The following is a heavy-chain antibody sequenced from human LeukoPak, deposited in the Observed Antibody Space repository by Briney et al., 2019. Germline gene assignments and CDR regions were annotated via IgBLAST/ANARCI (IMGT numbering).Heavy chain of an antibody. CDR2: ISGGTSTI. CDR3: ATGEYGGKY. CDR1: GFTFSSSG. J-gene: IGHJ4*02. Sequence: GGSLRLSCAASGFTFSSSGMNWVRQAPGKGLEWISYISGGTSTIYYADSVKGRFTISRDNAEKLLYLQMNSLRDEDTALYYCATGEYGGKYWGQGTLVTVSS. V-gene: IGHV3-48*02. D-gene: IGHD4-23*01.